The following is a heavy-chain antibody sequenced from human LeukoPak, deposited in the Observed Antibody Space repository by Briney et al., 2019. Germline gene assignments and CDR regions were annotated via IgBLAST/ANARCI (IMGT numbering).Heavy chain of an antibody. CDR2: FDPEDGET. CDR3: ATVRYYDSSGQYYFDY. CDR1: GYTLTELS. J-gene: IGHJ4*02. D-gene: IGHD3-22*01. V-gene: IGHV1-24*01. Sequence: ASVKLSCKVSGYTLTELSMHWVRQAPGKGLEWMGGFDPEDGETIYAQKFQGRVTMTEDTSTDTAYMELSSLRSEDTAVYYCATVRYYDSSGQYYFDYWGQGTLVTVSS.